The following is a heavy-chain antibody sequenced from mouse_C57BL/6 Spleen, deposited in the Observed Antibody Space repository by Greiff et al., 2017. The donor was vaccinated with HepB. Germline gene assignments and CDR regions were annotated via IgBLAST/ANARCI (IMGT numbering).Heavy chain of an antibody. J-gene: IGHJ4*01. CDR2: ISDGGSYT. CDR3: ARDRSYDYDRGGPMDY. V-gene: IGHV5-4*01. D-gene: IGHD2-4*01. CDR1: GFTFSSYA. Sequence: EVQVVESGGGLVKPGGSLKLSCAASGFTFSSYAMSWVRQTPEKRLEWVATISDGGSYTYYPDNVKGRFTISRDNAKNNLYLQMSHLKSEDTAMYYCARDRSYDYDRGGPMDYWGQGTSVTVSS.